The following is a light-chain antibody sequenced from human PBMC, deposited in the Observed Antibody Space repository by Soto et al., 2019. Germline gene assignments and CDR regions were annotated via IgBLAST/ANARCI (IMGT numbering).Light chain of an antibody. V-gene: IGKV3-20*01. CDR3: QQYVSWT. J-gene: IGKJ1*01. CDR2: GTS. Sequence: EIVLTQSPGTLSVSPGERATLSCRASQTISSNYLAWYQQKPGQAPSLLIYGTSSRATGIPDRFSGSGSGTDFTLTISRLEAEDSAIYYCQQYVSWTFGQGTKVEMK. CDR1: QTISSNY.